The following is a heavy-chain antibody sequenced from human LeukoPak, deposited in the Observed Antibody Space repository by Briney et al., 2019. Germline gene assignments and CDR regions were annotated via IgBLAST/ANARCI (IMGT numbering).Heavy chain of an antibody. Sequence: GGSLRLSCAASGFTFNNYAMSWVRQAPGKGLEWVSGITGSGGSTFDVDSVKGRFTTSRDNSKNTLFLQMNSLRAEDTAVYFCATLAAAGHYFDYWGPGTLVTVSS. CDR1: GFTFNNYA. J-gene: IGHJ4*02. CDR2: ITGSGGST. V-gene: IGHV3-23*01. CDR3: ATLAAAGHYFDY. D-gene: IGHD6-13*01.